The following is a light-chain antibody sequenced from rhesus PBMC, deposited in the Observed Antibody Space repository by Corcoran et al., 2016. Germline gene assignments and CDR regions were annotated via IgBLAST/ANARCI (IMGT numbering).Light chain of an antibody. J-gene: IGKJ2*01. CDR3: QQYNDWNN. CDR1: QSVSNN. V-gene: IGKV3-35*01. Sequence: EIVMTQSPATLSLSPGERATLSCRASQSVSNNLAWYQQKPGQPPRLLSNYASNKATGIPDRFRGSGSGTDLTLTISSLAPEDVGLYYCQQYNDWNNFGQGTKVEIK. CDR2: YAS.